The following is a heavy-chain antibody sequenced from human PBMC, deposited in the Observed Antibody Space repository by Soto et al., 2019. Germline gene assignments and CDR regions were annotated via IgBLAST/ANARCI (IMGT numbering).Heavy chain of an antibody. D-gene: IGHD1-26*01. CDR1: GGSFSGYY. CDR2: INHSGST. CDR3: ARDSGSTYAFDI. J-gene: IGHJ3*02. V-gene: IGHV4-34*01. Sequence: SETLSLTCAVYGGSFSGYYWSWIRQPPGKGLEWIGEINHSGSTNYNPSLKSRVTISVDTSKNQFSLKLSSVTAEDTAVYYCARDSGSTYAFDIWGQGTMVTVSS.